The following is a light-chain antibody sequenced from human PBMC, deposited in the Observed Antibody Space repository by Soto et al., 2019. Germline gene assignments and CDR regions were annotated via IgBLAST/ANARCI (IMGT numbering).Light chain of an antibody. Sequence: EVVMTQSPATLSVSPGERATLSCRASQSVSNKLAWFQQKPGQAPRLLIYHASTRATGIPARFSGSGSGTEFTPIISRLPSEDFAVYYCQQYYNWWTFGQGTKVEIK. CDR1: QSVSNK. V-gene: IGKV3-15*01. CDR3: QQYYNWWT. J-gene: IGKJ1*01. CDR2: HAS.